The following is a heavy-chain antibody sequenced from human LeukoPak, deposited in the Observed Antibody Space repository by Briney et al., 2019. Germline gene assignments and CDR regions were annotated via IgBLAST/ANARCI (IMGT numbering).Heavy chain of an antibody. CDR1: GGSISSSSYY. CDR3: ARERVDTAMVTGAFDI. D-gene: IGHD5-18*01. CDR2: ISSSSSYT. J-gene: IGHJ3*02. Sequence: LSLTCTVSGGSISSSSYYWGWIRQAPGKGLEWVSYISSSSSYTNYADSVKGRFTISRDNAKNSLYLQMNSLRAEDTAVYYCARERVDTAMVTGAFDIWGQGTMVTVSS. V-gene: IGHV3-11*05.